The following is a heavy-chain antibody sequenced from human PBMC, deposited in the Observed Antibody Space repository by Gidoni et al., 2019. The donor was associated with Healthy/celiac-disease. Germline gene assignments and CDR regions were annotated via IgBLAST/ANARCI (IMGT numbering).Heavy chain of an antibody. J-gene: IGHJ4*02. CDR2: INHSGST. Sequence: QVQLQQWGAGLLKPSDTLSLTCAVYGGSFSGYYWSWIRQPPGKGMEWIGKINHSGSTNYNPSLKSRVTISVDTSKNQFSLKLSSVTAADTAVYYCARTEGYDSSGPDDYWGQGTLVTVSS. D-gene: IGHD3-22*01. V-gene: IGHV4-34*01. CDR1: GGSFSGYY. CDR3: ARTEGYDSSGPDDY.